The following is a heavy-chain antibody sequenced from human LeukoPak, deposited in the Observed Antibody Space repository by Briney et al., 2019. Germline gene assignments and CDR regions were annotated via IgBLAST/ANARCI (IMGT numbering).Heavy chain of an antibody. Sequence: GGSLRLSCAASGFTFSSYAMSWVRQAPGKGLEWVSAISGSGGSTYYADSVKGRFTISRDNSKNTLYLQMNSLRAEDTAVYYCAKGYGVGATNYYYYYYMDVWGKGTTVTVSS. D-gene: IGHD1-26*01. CDR2: ISGSGGST. CDR3: AKGYGVGATNYYYYYYMDV. J-gene: IGHJ6*03. V-gene: IGHV3-23*01. CDR1: GFTFSSYA.